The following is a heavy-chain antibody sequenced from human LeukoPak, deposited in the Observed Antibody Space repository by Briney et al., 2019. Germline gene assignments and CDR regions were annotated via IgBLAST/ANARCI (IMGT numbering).Heavy chain of an antibody. V-gene: IGHV4-59*01. CDR1: GGSISSYY. CDR2: IYYSGST. D-gene: IGHD2-15*01. J-gene: IGHJ6*02. CDR3: ASGVVVVAGYYGMDV. Sequence: SETLSLTCTVSGGSISSYYWSWIRQPPGKGLEWIGFIYYSGSTNYNPSLKSRVTISVDTSKNQFSLKLSSVTAADTAVYYCASGVVVVAGYYGMDVWGQGTTVTVSS.